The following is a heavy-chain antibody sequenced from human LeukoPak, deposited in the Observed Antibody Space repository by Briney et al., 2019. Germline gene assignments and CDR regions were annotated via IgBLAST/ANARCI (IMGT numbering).Heavy chain of an antibody. CDR1: GGSISSSSYY. V-gene: IGHV4-39*01. CDR3: ASLTIFGVDWSYYFDY. CDR2: IYYSGST. J-gene: IGHJ4*02. D-gene: IGHD3-3*01. Sequence: SETLSLTCTVSGGSISSSSYYWGWIRQPPGKGLEWIGSIYYSGSTYYNPSLKSRVTISVDTSKNQFSLKLSSVTAADTAVYYCASLTIFGVDWSYYFDYWGQGTLVTVSS.